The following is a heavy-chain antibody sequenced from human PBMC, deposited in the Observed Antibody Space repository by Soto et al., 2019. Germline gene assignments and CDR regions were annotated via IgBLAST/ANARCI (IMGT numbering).Heavy chain of an antibody. CDR3: AKYCGGDCRHFDA. V-gene: IGHV1-46*01. CDR1: GYNFIAYY. D-gene: IGHD2-21*02. Sequence: QAQLVQSGAEVKKPGSSVKLSCKASGYNFIAYYIYWVRQAPGQGPEWMGMINPSSGATNYAQKFQGRVTVTRDTSTSTAYLELSSLRSEDAAVYYCAKYCGGDCRHFDAWGQGTLVTVSS. CDR2: INPSSGAT. J-gene: IGHJ4*02.